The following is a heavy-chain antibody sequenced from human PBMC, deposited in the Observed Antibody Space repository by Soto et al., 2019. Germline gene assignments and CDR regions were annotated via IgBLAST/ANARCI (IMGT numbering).Heavy chain of an antibody. CDR3: VRDRDGAGSYYTDY. V-gene: IGHV1-18*01. Sequence: ASVKVSCKASGYNFINYGIHWVRQAPGQGPEWMGWISGYNGNTKYAQKLQGRVTMTTDTSTRTAYIGLRSLRSDDTAVYYCVRDRDGAGSYYTDYWGLGTLVTVSS. CDR2: ISGYNGNT. J-gene: IGHJ4*02. D-gene: IGHD3-10*01. CDR1: GYNFINYG.